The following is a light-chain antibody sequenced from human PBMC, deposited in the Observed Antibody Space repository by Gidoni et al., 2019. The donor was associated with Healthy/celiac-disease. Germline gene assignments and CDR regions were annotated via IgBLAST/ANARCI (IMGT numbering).Light chain of an antibody. Sequence: QSVLTQPPSASGTPGQRVTISCSGSSSNIGSNTVNWYQQLPGTAPKLLIYSNNQRPSGVPDRFSGSKSGTSASLAISGLQSEDEADYYCAACDDSLNGVVFGGGTKLPVL. V-gene: IGLV1-44*01. CDR1: SSNIGSNT. CDR2: SNN. J-gene: IGLJ2*01. CDR3: AACDDSLNGVV.